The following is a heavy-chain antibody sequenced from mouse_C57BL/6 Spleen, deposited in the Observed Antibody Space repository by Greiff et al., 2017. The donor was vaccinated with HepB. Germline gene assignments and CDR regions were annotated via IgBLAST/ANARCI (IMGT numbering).Heavy chain of an antibody. J-gene: IGHJ4*01. V-gene: IGHV5-17*01. CDR2: ISSGSSTI. D-gene: IGHD2-3*01. CDR3: ARKRGYCDYAMDY. CDR1: GFTFSDYG. Sequence: EVQLVESGGGLVKPGGSLKLSCAASGFTFSDYGMHWVRQAPEKGLEWVAYISSGSSTIYYADTVKGRFTISRDNAKNTLFLQMTSLRSEDTAMYYCARKRGYCDYAMDYWGKRASVTVSS.